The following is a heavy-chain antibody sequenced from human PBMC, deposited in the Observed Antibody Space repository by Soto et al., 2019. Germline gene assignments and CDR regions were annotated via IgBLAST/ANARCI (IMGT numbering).Heavy chain of an antibody. CDR2: ISGNDDTT. CDR3: AKLLRGQSHYAALEI. V-gene: IGHV3-23*01. Sequence: GGSLRLSCVASGFAFSDTVMTWARQAPGKGLEWVSSISGNDDTTHYADSLKGRFTISRDNSKNTLYLQMDRLRAEDTAMYYCAKLLRGQSHYAALEIWGQGTMVTV. J-gene: IGHJ3*02. D-gene: IGHD3-10*01. CDR1: GFAFSDTV.